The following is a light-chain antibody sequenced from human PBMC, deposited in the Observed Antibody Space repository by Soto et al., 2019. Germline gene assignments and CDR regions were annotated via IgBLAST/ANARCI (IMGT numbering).Light chain of an antibody. CDR2: DAS. J-gene: IGKJ2*01. Sequence: DIQMTQSPSSLSASVGDRVTITCQASQDISNYLNWCQKKPGKAPKLLIYDASNLETGVPSRFSGSGSGTDFTFTISSLQPEDIATYYCQQYDNPPPYTFGQGTKLEIK. V-gene: IGKV1-33*01. CDR3: QQYDNPPPYT. CDR1: QDISNY.